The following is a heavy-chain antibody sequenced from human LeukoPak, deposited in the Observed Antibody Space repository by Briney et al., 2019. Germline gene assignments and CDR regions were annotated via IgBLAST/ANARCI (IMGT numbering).Heavy chain of an antibody. Sequence: SVKVSCKASGGTFSSYAISWVRQAPGQGLEWMGGIIPIFGTANYAQKFQGRVTITADEPTSTAYMELSSLRSEDTAVYYCASGPVGYCSSTSCPGWFDPWGQGTLVTVSS. CDR3: ASGPVGYCSSTSCPGWFDP. V-gene: IGHV1-69*01. J-gene: IGHJ5*02. CDR1: GGTFSSYA. CDR2: IIPIFGTA. D-gene: IGHD2-2*01.